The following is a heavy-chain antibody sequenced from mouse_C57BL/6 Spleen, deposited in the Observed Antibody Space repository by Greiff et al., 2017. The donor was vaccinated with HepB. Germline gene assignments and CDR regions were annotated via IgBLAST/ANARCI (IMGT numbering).Heavy chain of an antibody. J-gene: IGHJ4*01. CDR2: ISDGGSYT. D-gene: IGHD1-1*01. Sequence: EVQRVESGGGLVKPGGSLKLSCAASGFTFSSYAMSWVRQTPEKRLEWVATISDGGSYTYYPDNVKGRFTISRDNAKNNLYLQMSHLKSEDTAMYYCARDGGSNYFAMDYWGQGTSVTVSS. V-gene: IGHV5-4*01. CDR1: GFTFSSYA. CDR3: ARDGGSNYFAMDY.